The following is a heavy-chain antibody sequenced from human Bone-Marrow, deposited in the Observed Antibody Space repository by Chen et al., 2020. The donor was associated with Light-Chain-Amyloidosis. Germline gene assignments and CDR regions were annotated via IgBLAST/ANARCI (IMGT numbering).Heavy chain of an antibody. Sequence: EVQLEQSGPEVKKPGESLKIYCKGSGYTFPNYWIGWVRQMPGKGLEWMVVIYPDDSDARYSPSFEGQVTISADKSITTAYLQWRSLKASDTAMYYCARRRDGYNFDYWGQGTLVTVSS. CDR3: ARRRDGYNFDY. CDR1: GYTFPNYW. CDR2: IYPDDSDA. D-gene: IGHD5-12*01. J-gene: IGHJ4*02. V-gene: IGHV5-51*01.